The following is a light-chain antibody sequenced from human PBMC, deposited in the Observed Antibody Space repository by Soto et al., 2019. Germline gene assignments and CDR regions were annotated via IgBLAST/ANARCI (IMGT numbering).Light chain of an antibody. V-gene: IGKV1-27*01. CDR3: QKYNSASPFT. CDR1: QGISNY. Sequence: DIQMTQSPSSLSASVGDRVTITCRASQGISNYLAWYQQKPGKVPKLLIYAASTLQSGVPSRFSGSGSGTDCTLTSISLQPEDVATYYCQKYNSASPFTFGPGTKVDIK. J-gene: IGKJ3*01. CDR2: AAS.